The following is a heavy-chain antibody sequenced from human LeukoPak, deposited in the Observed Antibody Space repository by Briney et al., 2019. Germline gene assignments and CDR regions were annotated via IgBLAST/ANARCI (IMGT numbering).Heavy chain of an antibody. CDR2: FDPEDGET. CDR1: GYTLTELS. V-gene: IGHV1-24*01. CDR3: ATVGSSSWYSVSVFDP. J-gene: IGHJ5*02. Sequence: ASVKVSCKVSGYTLTELSMHWVRQAPGKGLEWMGGFDPEDGETIYAQKFQGRVTMTEDTSTDTAYMELSSLRSEDTAVYYCATVGSSSWYSVSVFDPWGQGTLVTVSS. D-gene: IGHD6-13*01.